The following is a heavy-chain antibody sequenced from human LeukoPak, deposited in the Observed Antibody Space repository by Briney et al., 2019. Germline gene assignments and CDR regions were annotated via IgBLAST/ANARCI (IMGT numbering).Heavy chain of an antibody. Sequence: GALRLSCAASGFTFSNAWMNWVRPAPGKGLEWVGRIKSKTDGGTTDYAAPVKGRFTISRDDSKTTLYLQMNSLKTEDTAVYYCTRITIFGVVIEYWGQGTLVTVSS. CDR1: GFTFSNAW. D-gene: IGHD3-3*01. J-gene: IGHJ4*02. CDR2: IKSKTDGGTT. CDR3: TRITIFGVVIEY. V-gene: IGHV3-15*07.